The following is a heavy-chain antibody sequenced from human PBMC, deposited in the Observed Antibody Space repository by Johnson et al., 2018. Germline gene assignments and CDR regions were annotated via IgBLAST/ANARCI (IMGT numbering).Heavy chain of an antibody. V-gene: IGHV3-49*05. J-gene: IGHJ6*02. CDR2: IKSRTFGGTT. D-gene: IGHD2-15*01. CDR3: TRDAEWWSGGLDV. CDR1: GFIFRDYA. Sequence: VQLVQSGGGLVKPGRSLRLSCSASGFIFRDYAMNWFRQAPGKGLEWVSFIKSRTFGGTTKYAASVKGRCTISRDDSKSIAYLHMNSLKTEDTAVYYCTRDAEWWSGGLDVWGQGTTVTVSS.